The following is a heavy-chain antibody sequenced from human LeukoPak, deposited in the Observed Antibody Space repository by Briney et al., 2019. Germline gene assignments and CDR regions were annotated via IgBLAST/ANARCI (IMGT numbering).Heavy chain of an antibody. CDR2: IKQDGTEK. CDR3: ARHNPLWGY. V-gene: IGHV3-7*04. Sequence: GGSLRLSCAASGFTFSNCWMSWVRQAPGKGLEWVANIKQDGTEKYYVDSVKGRFTISRDNAKNSLYLQMNSLRADDTALYYCARHNPLWGYWGRGTLVTVSS. D-gene: IGHD1-14*01. CDR1: GFTFSNCW. J-gene: IGHJ4*02.